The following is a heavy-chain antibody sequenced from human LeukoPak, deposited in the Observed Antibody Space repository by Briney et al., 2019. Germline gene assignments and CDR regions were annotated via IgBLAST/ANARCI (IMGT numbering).Heavy chain of an antibody. D-gene: IGHD6-19*01. V-gene: IGHV3-23*01. Sequence: PGGSLRLSCAVSGFAFSTYAMNWVRQAPGKGLEWVSAISSNVINTYYADSVKGRFTISRDNSKNTLYLQMNSLRAEDTAVYYCARDSSGNDYWGQGTLVTVSS. CDR3: ARDSSGNDY. J-gene: IGHJ4*02. CDR1: GFAFSTYA. CDR2: ISSNVINT.